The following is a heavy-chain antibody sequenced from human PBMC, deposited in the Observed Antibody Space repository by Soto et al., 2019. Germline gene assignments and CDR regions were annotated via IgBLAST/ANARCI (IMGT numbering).Heavy chain of an antibody. V-gene: IGHV1-2*04. D-gene: IGHD5-18*01. Sequence: ASVKVSCKASGYTFTGYYMHWVRQAPGQGLEWMGWINPNSGGTNYAQKFQGWVTMTRDTSISTAYMELSRLRSDDTAVYYCARANSYGYNNWFDPWGPGTLVTVSS. CDR2: INPNSGGT. CDR3: ARANSYGYNNWFDP. J-gene: IGHJ5*02. CDR1: GYTFTGYY.